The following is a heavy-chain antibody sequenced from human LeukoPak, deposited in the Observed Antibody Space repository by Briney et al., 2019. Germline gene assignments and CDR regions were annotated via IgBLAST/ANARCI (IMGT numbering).Heavy chain of an antibody. CDR1: GDSISRFY. CDR2: ISYSGTT. J-gene: IGHJ4*02. V-gene: IGHV4-59*01. CDR3: AREPSERGYCSGGSCAGVFDY. Sequence: SETLSLTCAVSGDSISRFYRSWIRQPPGKGLEWIGYISYSGTTNYNPSLKSRVTISVDTSKTQFSLKLTSVTAADTAFYYCAREPSERGYCSGGSCAGVFDYWGQGILVTVSS. D-gene: IGHD2-15*01.